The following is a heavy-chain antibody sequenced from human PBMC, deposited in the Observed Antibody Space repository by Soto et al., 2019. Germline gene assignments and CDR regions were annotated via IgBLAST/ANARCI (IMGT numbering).Heavy chain of an antibody. V-gene: IGHV5-51*01. D-gene: IGHD5-18*01. CDR1: GYSFTSYW. CDR3: ARRGYADYYGMDV. Sequence: GESLKISCKGSGYSFTSYWIGWVRQMPGKGLEWMGIIYPGDSDTRYSPSFQGQVTISADKSISTACLQWSSLKASDTAMYYCARRGYADYYGMDVWGQGTTVTVSS. J-gene: IGHJ6*02. CDR2: IYPGDSDT.